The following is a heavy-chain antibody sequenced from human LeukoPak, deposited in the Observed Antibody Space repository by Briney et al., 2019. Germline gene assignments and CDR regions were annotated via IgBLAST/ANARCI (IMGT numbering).Heavy chain of an antibody. V-gene: IGHV4-34*01. D-gene: IGHD2-2*01. Sequence: SETLSLTCAVYGGSFSGYYWSWIRQPPGKGLEWIGEINHSGSTNYNPSLKSRVTISVDKSKNQFSLKLSSVTAADTAVYYCASYVVVPAAPPSGFDPWGQGTLVTVSS. CDR3: ASYVVVPAAPPSGFDP. J-gene: IGHJ5*02. CDR2: INHSGST. CDR1: GGSFSGYY.